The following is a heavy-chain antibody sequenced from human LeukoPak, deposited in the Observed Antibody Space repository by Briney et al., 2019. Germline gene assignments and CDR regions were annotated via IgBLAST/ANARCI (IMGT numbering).Heavy chain of an antibody. Sequence: PGGSLRLSCAASGFTFSSYSMNWVRQAPGKGLEWVAVISYDGSNKYYADSVKGRFTISRDNSKNTLYLQMNSLRAEDTAVYYCARDRGDIVVVPAARTSREYYYYGMDVWGQGTTVTVSS. D-gene: IGHD2-2*01. CDR3: ARDRGDIVVVPAARTSREYYYYGMDV. J-gene: IGHJ6*02. V-gene: IGHV3-30*03. CDR1: GFTFSSYS. CDR2: ISYDGSNK.